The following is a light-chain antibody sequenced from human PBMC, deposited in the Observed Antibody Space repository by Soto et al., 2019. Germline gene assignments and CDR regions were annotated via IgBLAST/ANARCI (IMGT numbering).Light chain of an antibody. V-gene: IGLV2-14*01. J-gene: IGLJ2*01. CDR2: EVS. CDR3: SSYTSSSTVV. Sequence: QSALTQPASVSGSPGQSITISCTGTSSDVGGYNYVSWYQQHPGKAPKLMIYEVSNRPSGVSNRFSVSKSGNTASLTNSGLQAEHEANYYCSSYTSSSTVVFGGGTKLTVL. CDR1: SSDVGGYNY.